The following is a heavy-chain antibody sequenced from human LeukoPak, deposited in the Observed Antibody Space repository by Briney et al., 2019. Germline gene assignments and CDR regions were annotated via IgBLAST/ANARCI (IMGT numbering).Heavy chain of an antibody. D-gene: IGHD3-22*01. J-gene: IGHJ5*02. CDR2: INHSGST. V-gene: IGHV4-34*01. Sequence: PSETLSLTCAVYGGSFSGYYWSWIRQPPGKGLECIGEINHSGSTNYNPSLKSRVTISVDTSKNQFSLKLSSVTAADTAVYYCARTSIYYDSSGYRSWGQGTLVTVSS. CDR3: ARTSIYYDSSGYRS. CDR1: GGSFSGYY.